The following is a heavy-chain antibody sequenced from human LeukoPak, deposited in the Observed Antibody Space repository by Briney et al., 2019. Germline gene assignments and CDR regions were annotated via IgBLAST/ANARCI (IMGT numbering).Heavy chain of an antibody. CDR1: GYTFTSYY. J-gene: IGHJ3*02. Sequence: GASVKVSCKASGYTFTSYYMHWVRQAPGQGLEWMGIINPSGGSTSYAQKFQGRVTMTRDTSTSTVYMELSSLRSEDTAVYYCARDEVTGTPGGAFDIWGQGTMVTVSS. D-gene: IGHD1-20*01. CDR2: INPSGGST. V-gene: IGHV1-46*01. CDR3: ARDEVTGTPGGAFDI.